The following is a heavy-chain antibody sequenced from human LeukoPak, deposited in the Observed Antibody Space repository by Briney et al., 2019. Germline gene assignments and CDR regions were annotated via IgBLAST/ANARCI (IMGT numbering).Heavy chain of an antibody. D-gene: IGHD1-14*01. J-gene: IGHJ4*02. CDR1: GFIFTDPW. CDR3: ATGANLFQF. CDR2: IRHDGSQT. Sequence: GGSLRLSCAASGFIFTDPWMSGVRQAPGKGLEWVANIRHDGSQTYYLDSVKGRFTISRDNAKNEVYLEMNNLRGADTAVYYCATGANLFQFWGQGTLVTVSS. V-gene: IGHV3-7*01.